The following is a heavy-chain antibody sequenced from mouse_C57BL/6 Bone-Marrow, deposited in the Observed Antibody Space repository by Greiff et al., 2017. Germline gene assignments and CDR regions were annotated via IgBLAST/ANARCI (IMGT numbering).Heavy chain of an antibody. D-gene: IGHD1-1*01. V-gene: IGHV14-4*01. CDR1: GFNIKDDY. CDR2: IDPEKGDT. CDR3: TSITTVAYYAMDY. J-gene: IGHJ4*01. Sequence: VQLQQSGAELVRPGASVKLSCTASGFNIKDDYMHWVKQRPEQGLEWIGWIDPEKGDTEYASKFQGKATITADTSSNTAYLQLSSLTSEDTAVYYCTSITTVAYYAMDYWGQGTSVTVSS.